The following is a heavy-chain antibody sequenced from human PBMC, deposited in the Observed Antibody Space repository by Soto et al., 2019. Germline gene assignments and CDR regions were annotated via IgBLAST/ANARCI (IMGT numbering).Heavy chain of an antibody. V-gene: IGHV3-21*02. Sequence: EVQLVESGGGLVKPGGSLRLSCAASGFSFSDYSMNWVRQAPGKGLEWVSSISGSSSYIYYADSLKGRATVSRDNAEKSLYLQMNSLRAEDTAVYYCARDGAYCSGTGCRDYYHYMDVWGKGTTVTVSS. CDR2: ISGSSSYI. CDR3: ARDGAYCSGTGCRDYYHYMDV. D-gene: IGHD2-2*01. J-gene: IGHJ6*03. CDR1: GFSFSDYS.